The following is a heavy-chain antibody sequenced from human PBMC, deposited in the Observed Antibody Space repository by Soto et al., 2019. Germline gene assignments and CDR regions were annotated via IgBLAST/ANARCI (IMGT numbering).Heavy chain of an antibody. V-gene: IGHV3-30*18. CDR3: AKQRMTTVDYFDY. CDR2: ISDDGSNK. J-gene: IGHJ4*02. D-gene: IGHD4-4*01. Sequence: PGGSLRLSCAASGFTFSSYGMHWVRQAPGKGLEWVAVISDDGSNKYYADSVKGRFTISRDNSKNTLYLLMNSLRVEDTAVYFCAKQRMTTVDYFDYWGQGTLVTVSS. CDR1: GFTFSSYG.